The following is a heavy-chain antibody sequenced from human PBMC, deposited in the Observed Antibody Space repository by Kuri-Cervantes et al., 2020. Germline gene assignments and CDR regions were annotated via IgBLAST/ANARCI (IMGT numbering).Heavy chain of an antibody. Sequence: GGSLRLSCAASGFTFSSYTMNWVRQAPGKGLEWVSSISSSSTYIHYADSVKGRFTISRDNAKSSLYLQMNSLRAEDTAVFYCARDVPHDYGDYEVLGVFNIWGQGTMVTVSS. CDR2: ISSSSTYI. J-gene: IGHJ3*02. CDR3: ARDVPHDYGDYEVLGVFNI. V-gene: IGHV3-21*01. D-gene: IGHD4-17*01. CDR1: GFTFSSYT.